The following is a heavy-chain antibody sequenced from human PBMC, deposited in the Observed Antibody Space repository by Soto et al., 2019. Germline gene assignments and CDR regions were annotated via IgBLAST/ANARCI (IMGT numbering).Heavy chain of an antibody. D-gene: IGHD3-22*01. V-gene: IGHV4-34*01. J-gene: IGHJ4*02. CDR3: ARGDYYDSSGYYPN. CDR2: INHSGST. Sequence: SETLSLTCAVYGGSFSGYYWSWIRQPPGKGLEWIGEINHSGSTNYNPSLKSRVTISVDTSKNQFSLKLSSVTAADTAVYYCARGDYYDSSGYYPNWGQGTLVTVSS. CDR1: GGSFSGYY.